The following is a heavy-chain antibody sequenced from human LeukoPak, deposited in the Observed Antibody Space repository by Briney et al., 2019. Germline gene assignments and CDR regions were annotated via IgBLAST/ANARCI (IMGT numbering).Heavy chain of an antibody. Sequence: GGSLRLSCAASGFTFSDYYMSWIRQAPGKGLEWVSYISSSGSTIYYTDSVKGRFTISRDNAKNSLYLQMNSLRAEDTAVYYCAKDIADYGDYPSWFDPWGQGTLVTVSS. J-gene: IGHJ5*02. CDR3: AKDIADYGDYPSWFDP. D-gene: IGHD4-17*01. CDR1: GFTFSDYY. CDR2: ISSSGSTI. V-gene: IGHV3-11*01.